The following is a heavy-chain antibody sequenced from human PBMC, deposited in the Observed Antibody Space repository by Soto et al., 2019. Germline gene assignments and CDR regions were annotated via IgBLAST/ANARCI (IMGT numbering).Heavy chain of an antibody. CDR1: GFSFSHDV. D-gene: IGHD5-12*01. CDR2: ISPDGRTT. CDR3: ADSWLPSSY. Sequence: GGSLRRSWAASGFSFSHDVMHWCGQAPGKGLVWVSRISPDGRTTTYTDSVNGRFTISRDNAKSTLYLQMNSLTVEDGAVYYCADSWLPSSYWGPGTLVTVSS. V-gene: IGHV3-74*01. J-gene: IGHJ4*02.